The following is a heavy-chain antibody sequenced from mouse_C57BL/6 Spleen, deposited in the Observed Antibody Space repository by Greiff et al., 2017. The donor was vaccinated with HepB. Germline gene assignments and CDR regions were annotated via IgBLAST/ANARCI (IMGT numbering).Heavy chain of an antibody. CDR2: INPNNGGT. CDR1: GYTFTDYN. Sequence: EVQLQQSGPELVKPGASVKIPCKASGYTFTDYNMDWVKQSHGKSLEWIGDINPNNGGTIYNQKFTGKATLTVDKSSSTAYMELRSLTSEDTAVYYCARTDYYGSSGAMDYWGQGTSVTVSS. D-gene: IGHD1-1*01. V-gene: IGHV1-18*01. J-gene: IGHJ4*01. CDR3: ARTDYYGSSGAMDY.